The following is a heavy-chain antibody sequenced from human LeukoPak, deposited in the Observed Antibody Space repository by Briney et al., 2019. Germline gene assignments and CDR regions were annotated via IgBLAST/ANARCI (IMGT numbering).Heavy chain of an antibody. CDR2: IKQDGSEK. D-gene: IGHD3-3*01. CDR3: ARDVSPPYYDFWSGKYYFDY. Sequence: GGSLRLSCAASGFTFSSYWMSWVRQAPGKGLEWVANIKQDGSEKYYVDSVKGRFTIPRDSAKNSLYLQMNSLRAEDTAVYYCARDVSPPYYDFWSGKYYFDYWGQGTLVTVSS. CDR1: GFTFSSYW. V-gene: IGHV3-7*01. J-gene: IGHJ4*02.